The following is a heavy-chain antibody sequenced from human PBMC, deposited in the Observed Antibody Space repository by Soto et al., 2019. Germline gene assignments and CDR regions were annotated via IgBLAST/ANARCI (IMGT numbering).Heavy chain of an antibody. J-gene: IGHJ4*02. V-gene: IGHV3-30*18. D-gene: IGHD2-15*01. Sequence: PGGSLRLSCAASGFTFSSYCMHWVRQAPGKGLEWVAVISYDGINKYYADSVKGRFTISRDNSKNTLYLQMNSLRAEDTAVYYFSKGQGGYCSGGSCYSGHFDYWGQGTLVTVSS. CDR2: ISYDGINK. CDR3: SKGQGGYCSGGSCYSGHFDY. CDR1: GFTFSSYC.